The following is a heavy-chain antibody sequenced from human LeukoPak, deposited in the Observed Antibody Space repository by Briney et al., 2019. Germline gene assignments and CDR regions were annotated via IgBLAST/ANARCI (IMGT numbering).Heavy chain of an antibody. J-gene: IGHJ5*02. CDR1: GYTFTGYY. CDR3: ARVQYQLLFEGNWFDP. Sequence: GASVKVSSKASGYTFTGYYIHWVRQAPGQGLEWMGWINPNSGDTHYAQKFQGRVTMTRDTSISTAHMDLNSLISDDTAVYYCARVQYQLLFEGNWFDPWGQGTLVTVSS. D-gene: IGHD2-2*01. V-gene: IGHV1-2*02. CDR2: INPNSGDT.